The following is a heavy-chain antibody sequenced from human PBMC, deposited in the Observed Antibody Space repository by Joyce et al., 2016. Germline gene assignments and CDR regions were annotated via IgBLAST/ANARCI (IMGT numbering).Heavy chain of an antibody. CDR3: AKDRPYSTYYYFYYMDV. CDR2: ISDMGGST. J-gene: IGHJ6*03. Sequence: EVQLLESGGGLVQPGGSLTLSCAASGFTFNNYGRTWVRQAPGKGLEWVSSISDMGGSTYYADSVRDRFTISRDNSKNTLFLKMTSLTAEDTAVYYCAKDRPYSTYYYFYYMDVWGKGTTVTVSS. V-gene: IGHV3-23*01. D-gene: IGHD4-11*01. CDR1: GFTFNNYG.